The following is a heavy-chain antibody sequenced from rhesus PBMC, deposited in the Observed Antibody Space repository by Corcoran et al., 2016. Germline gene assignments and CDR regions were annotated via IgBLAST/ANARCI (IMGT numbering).Heavy chain of an antibody. CDR3: AREAWVQSLGNFDY. CDR2: VEPEDSTA. D-gene: IGHD5-24*01. J-gene: IGHJ4*01. Sequence: EVQLVQSGAEVKKPGATVKISSTASGYTFTEHYLNWVRQAPGKGLEWRGGVEPEDSTADYAQKFPDRVTSTSDRSTDTAYMELSSLRSEDTAVYYGAREAWVQSLGNFDYWGQGVLVTVSS. V-gene: IGHV1-111*02. CDR1: GYTFTEHY.